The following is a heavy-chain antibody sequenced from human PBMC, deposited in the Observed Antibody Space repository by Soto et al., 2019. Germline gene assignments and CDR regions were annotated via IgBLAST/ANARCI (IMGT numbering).Heavy chain of an antibody. Sequence: SETLSLTCTVSGGSISSYYWSWIRQPPGKGLEWIGYIYYSGSTNYNPSLKSRVTISVDTSKNQFSLKLSSVTAADTAVYYCAREGASSSWYYYYGMDVWGQGTTVTVSS. D-gene: IGHD6-13*01. J-gene: IGHJ6*02. CDR1: GGSISSYY. CDR2: IYYSGST. V-gene: IGHV4-59*01. CDR3: AREGASSSWYYYYGMDV.